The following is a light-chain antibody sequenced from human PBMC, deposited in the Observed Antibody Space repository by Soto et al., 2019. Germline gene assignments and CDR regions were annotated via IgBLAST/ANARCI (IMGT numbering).Light chain of an antibody. Sequence: EIVMTQSPATLSVSLGGRATLSCRASQSVRSNLAWYQQKPGQAPRLLIYAASARATGIPDRFSGSGSGTDFTLTISRLEPEDFAVYFCQLYGSSPPRDTFAQGTKVDIK. CDR3: QLYGSSPPRDT. CDR1: QSVRSN. V-gene: IGKV3-20*01. CDR2: AAS. J-gene: IGKJ2*01.